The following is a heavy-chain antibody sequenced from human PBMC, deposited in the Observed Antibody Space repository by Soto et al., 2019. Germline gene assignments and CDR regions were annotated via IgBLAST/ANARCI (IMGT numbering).Heavy chain of an antibody. CDR3: ARWLGYGPHFDY. CDR1: GGSISSGDYY. J-gene: IGHJ4*02. V-gene: IGHV4-30-4*01. Sequence: QVQLQESGPGLVKPSQTLSLTCTVSGGSISSGDYYWSWIRQPPGKGLEWIGYIYYSGSTYYNPSLQSRVTISVDTSKKQFSLKLSSVTAADTAVYYCARWLGYGPHFDYWGQGTLVTVSS. CDR2: IYYSGST. D-gene: IGHD5-12*01.